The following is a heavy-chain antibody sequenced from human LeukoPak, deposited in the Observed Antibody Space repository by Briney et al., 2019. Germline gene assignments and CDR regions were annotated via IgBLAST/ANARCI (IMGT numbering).Heavy chain of an antibody. J-gene: IGHJ4*02. V-gene: IGHV3-23*05. CDR2: TVRSGSTT. D-gene: IGHD3-10*01. Sequence: GGSLRLSCAASGFSFDSYAMSWVRQAPGKGLEWVAITVRSGSTTYYADSVKGRFTISRDNSKNTLYLQMNSLRAEDAAVYYCAIGGGGSGNYYYSDYWGQGTLVTVSS. CDR1: GFSFDSYA. CDR3: AIGGGGSGNYYYSDY.